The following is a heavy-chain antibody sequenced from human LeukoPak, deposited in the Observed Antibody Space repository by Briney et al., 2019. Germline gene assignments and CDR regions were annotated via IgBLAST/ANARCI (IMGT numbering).Heavy chain of an antibody. J-gene: IGHJ4*02. CDR2: IRGSSGLT. CDR3: ARRGESTTYGDYRFDY. V-gene: IGHV3-23*01. CDR1: GVTFSHHA. D-gene: IGHD4-17*01. Sequence: GGSLRLSCAASGVTFSHHAMSWVRQAPALEPVWVSAIRGSSGLTYYADSVKGRFTISRDNSKNTLFLQMNSLRAEDTAVYYCARRGESTTYGDYRFDYWGQGTLVTVSS.